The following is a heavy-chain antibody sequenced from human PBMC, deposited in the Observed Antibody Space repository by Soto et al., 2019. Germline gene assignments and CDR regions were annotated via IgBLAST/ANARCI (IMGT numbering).Heavy chain of an antibody. CDR3: ARLGGNSWLDH. V-gene: IGHV6-1*01. CDR1: GDSVSSNDAV. Sequence: QVQLQQSGPGLVKPSQTLSLTCAISGDSVSSNDAVWNWIRQSPSRGLAWLGRTYYRSIWQTEYAVSGKGRMTINPDASKNQFSRQLTSVTPGDTAMYYCARLGGNSWLDHWGQGTLVTVSA. CDR2: TYYRSIWQT. J-gene: IGHJ5*02.